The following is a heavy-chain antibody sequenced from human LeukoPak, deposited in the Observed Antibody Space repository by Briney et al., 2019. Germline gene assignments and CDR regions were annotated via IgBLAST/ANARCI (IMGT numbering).Heavy chain of an antibody. D-gene: IGHD3-22*01. CDR3: AMYYYDSSGYSKSYYLDY. V-gene: IGHV3-33*01. CDR2: IWYDGSNK. CDR1: GFTFSSYG. J-gene: IGHJ4*02. Sequence: PGGSLRLSCAASGFTFSSYGMHWVRQAPGKGLEWVAVIWYDGSNKYYADSVKGRFTISRDNSKNTLYLQMNSLRAEDTAVYYSAMYYYDSSGYSKSYYLDYWGQGTLVTVSS.